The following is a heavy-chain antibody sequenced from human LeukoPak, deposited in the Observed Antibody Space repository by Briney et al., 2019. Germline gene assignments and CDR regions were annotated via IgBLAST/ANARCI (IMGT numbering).Heavy chain of an antibody. V-gene: IGHV3-48*03. D-gene: IGHD4-17*01. CDR1: GFTFSNYE. CDR2: ISSSGRTM. Sequence: QAGGSLRLSRGASGFTFSNYEMNWVRQAPGKGLEWLSYISSSGRTMYYADSVKGRFTISRDNAKNSLYLQMNSLRAEDTAVYYCARDRKAAVTYPDYWGQGTLVTVSS. CDR3: ARDRKAAVTYPDY. J-gene: IGHJ4*02.